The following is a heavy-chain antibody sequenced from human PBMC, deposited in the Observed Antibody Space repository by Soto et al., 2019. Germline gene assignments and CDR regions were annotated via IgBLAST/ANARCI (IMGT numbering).Heavy chain of an antibody. V-gene: IGHV4-59*11. CDR3: ARVGSSGWSPDY. D-gene: IGHD6-19*01. CDR1: GGSISGHY. J-gene: IGHJ4*02. Sequence: SETLSLTCTVSGGSISGHYWIWIRQSPGKGLEWIGYIFYTGSTNYNPSLKSRVTLSVDTSKNQFSLRLSSVTAADTAVYYCARVGSSGWSPDYWGQGALVTVSS. CDR2: IFYTGST.